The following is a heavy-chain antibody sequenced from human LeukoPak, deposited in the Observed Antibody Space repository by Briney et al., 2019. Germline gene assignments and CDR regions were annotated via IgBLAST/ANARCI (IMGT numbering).Heavy chain of an antibody. CDR2: IYSGGTT. Sequence: GGSLRLSCAPSGFTVSSNYMSWVRQAPGKGLEWVSFIYSGGTTYYADSVKGRFTISRQNSKNTLYLQMNSLRAEDTAVYYCARGRVSSGYYYPVDYWGQGTLVTVSS. D-gene: IGHD3-22*01. V-gene: IGHV3-53*04. J-gene: IGHJ4*02. CDR3: ARGRVSSGYYYPVDY. CDR1: GFTVSSNY.